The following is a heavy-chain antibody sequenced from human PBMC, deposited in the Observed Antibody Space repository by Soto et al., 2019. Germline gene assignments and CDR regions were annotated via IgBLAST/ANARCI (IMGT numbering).Heavy chain of an antibody. CDR3: AKDPPKGWQWLLKKELNWFDP. CDR1: GFTFSSYA. V-gene: IGHV3-23*01. J-gene: IGHJ5*02. Sequence: GGSLRLSCAASGFTFSSYAMSWVRQAPGKGLEWVSAISGSGGSTYYADSVKGRFTISRDNSKNTLYLQMNSLRAEDTAVYYCAKDPPKGWQWLLKKELNWFDPWGQGTLVTVSS. CDR2: ISGSGGST. D-gene: IGHD5-12*01.